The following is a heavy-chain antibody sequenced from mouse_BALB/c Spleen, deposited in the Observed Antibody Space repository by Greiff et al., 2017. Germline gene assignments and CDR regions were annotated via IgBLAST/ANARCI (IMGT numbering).Heavy chain of an antibody. CDR1: GFAFSSYD. Sequence: EVKLVESGGGLVKPGGSLKLSCAASGFAFSSYDMSWVRQTPEKRLEWVAYISSGGGSTYYPDTVKGRFTISRDNAKNTLYLQMSSLKSEDTAMYYCARQEGVRPWFAYWGQGTLVTVSA. V-gene: IGHV5-12-1*01. CDR3: ARQEGVRPWFAY. CDR2: ISSGGGST. D-gene: IGHD2-14*01. J-gene: IGHJ3*01.